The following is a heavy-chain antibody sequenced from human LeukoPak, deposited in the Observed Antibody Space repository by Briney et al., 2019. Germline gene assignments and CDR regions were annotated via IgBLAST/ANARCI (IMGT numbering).Heavy chain of an antibody. J-gene: IGHJ5*02. D-gene: IGHD3-22*01. CDR2: MYPGDSDT. CDR3: ARGLPDYYDSSGYENWFDP. V-gene: IGHV5-51*01. Sequence: GESLKISCKGSGYTFTNYWIGWVRQMPGKGLEWMGIMYPGDSDTRYSPSFQGQVTISADKSISTAYLQWSSLKASDTAMYYCARGLPDYYDSSGYENWFDPWGQGTLVTVSS. CDR1: GYTFTNYW.